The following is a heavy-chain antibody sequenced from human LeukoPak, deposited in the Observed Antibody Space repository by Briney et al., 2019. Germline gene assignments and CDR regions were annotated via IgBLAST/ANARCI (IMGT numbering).Heavy chain of an antibody. Sequence: ASVKVSCKASGYTFTSYGISWVRQAPGQGLEWMGWISAYNGNTNYAQKLQGRVTMTTDTSTSTAYMELRSLRSDDTAVYYCARAGGTYYDFWSGYFPADYCYYYMDVWGKGTTVTVSS. D-gene: IGHD3-3*01. V-gene: IGHV1-18*01. J-gene: IGHJ6*03. CDR1: GYTFTSYG. CDR2: ISAYNGNT. CDR3: ARAGGTYYDFWSGYFPADYCYYYMDV.